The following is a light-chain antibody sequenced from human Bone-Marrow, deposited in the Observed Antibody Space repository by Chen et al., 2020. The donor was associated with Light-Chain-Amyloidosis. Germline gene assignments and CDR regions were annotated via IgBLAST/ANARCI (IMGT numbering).Light chain of an antibody. CDR2: TNT. CDR1: DLPTKY. Sequence: YELTQPPSVSVSPGQAARITCSGDDLPTKYAYWYQQKPGQAPVLVIHTNTERPSGISERFSGASSGTTATLTVSGVQAHDEAAYHCLSADSCVTDEVILGGATKRSV. V-gene: IGLV3-25*03. J-gene: IGLJ2*01. CDR3: LSADSCVTDEVI.